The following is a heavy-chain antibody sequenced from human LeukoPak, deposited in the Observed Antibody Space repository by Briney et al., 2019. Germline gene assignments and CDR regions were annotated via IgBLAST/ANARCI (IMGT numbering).Heavy chain of an antibody. CDR1: GGSISNGDYD. V-gene: IGHV4-30-4*01. CDR2: IYYSGST. D-gene: IGHD3-10*01. J-gene: IGHJ4*02. CDR3: ARGSYGGSGTY. Sequence: PSQTLSLTSTVSGGSISNGDYDWSWIRQPPGKGLEWIGYIYYSGSTYYNPSLKSRVTISVDTSKTPFSLKLSSVTAADTAVYYCARGSYGGSGTYWGQGTLVTVSS.